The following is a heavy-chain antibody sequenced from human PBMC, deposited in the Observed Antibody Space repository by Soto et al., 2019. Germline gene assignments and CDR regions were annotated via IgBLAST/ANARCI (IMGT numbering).Heavy chain of an antibody. D-gene: IGHD6-19*01. CDR3: AGSSHKQSKFDP. V-gene: IGHV4-4*07. CDR1: GPSLNNFY. CDR2: IHASGNT. Sequence: TLSRTCSVSGPSLNNFYWNWIRQTARKGLEWIGRIHASGNTNCNPSLKTRATLSVVASKNQFSLKVRSVTAAATAVFYCAGSSHKQSKFDPWGQGTLVTVSS. J-gene: IGHJ5*02.